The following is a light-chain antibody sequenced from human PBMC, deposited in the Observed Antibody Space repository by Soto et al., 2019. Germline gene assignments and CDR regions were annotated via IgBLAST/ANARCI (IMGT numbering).Light chain of an antibody. CDR2: GDN. CDR1: SSNIGAGYA. Sequence: QAVVTQPPSVSGAPGQRVTISCTGSSSNIGAGYAVQWYQQLPGTAPKLLIYGDNNRPSGVPDRFSVSRSGTSASLAITGLQAEDEADYYCQSSDSSLREVFGAGTKVTVL. J-gene: IGLJ1*01. CDR3: QSSDSSLREV. V-gene: IGLV1-40*01.